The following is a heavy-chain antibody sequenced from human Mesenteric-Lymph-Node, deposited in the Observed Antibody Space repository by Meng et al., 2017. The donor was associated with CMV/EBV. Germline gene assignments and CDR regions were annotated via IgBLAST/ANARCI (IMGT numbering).Heavy chain of an antibody. V-gene: IGHV3-21*01. CDR2: ISSSSTFI. J-gene: IGHJ5*02. CDR3: VRGRDYGVS. D-gene: IGHD4/OR15-4a*01. Sequence: GGSLRLSCADSGLIFRTFTMNWVRQAPGKGLEWVSSISSSSTFIYYADSVKGRFTISRDNAKSSLYLQMNSLTAEDTAVYFCVRGRDYGVSWGQGTLVTVSS. CDR1: GLIFRTFT.